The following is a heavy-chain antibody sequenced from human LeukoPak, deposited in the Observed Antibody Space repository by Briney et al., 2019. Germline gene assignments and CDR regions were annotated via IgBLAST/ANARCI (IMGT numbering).Heavy chain of an antibody. CDR3: ARSPSYYYYMDV. CDR2: IYYSGST. J-gene: IGHJ6*03. V-gene: IGHV4-59*11. CDR1: GGPISSHY. Sequence: SSETLSLTCTVSGGPISSHYWSWIRQPPGKGLEWIGYIYYSGSTNYNPSLKSRVTISVDTSKNQFSLKLSSVTAADTAVYYCARSPSYYYYMDVWGKGTTVTVSS.